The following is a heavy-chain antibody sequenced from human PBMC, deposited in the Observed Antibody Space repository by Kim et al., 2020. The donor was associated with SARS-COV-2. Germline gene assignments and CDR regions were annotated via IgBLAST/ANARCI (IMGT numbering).Heavy chain of an antibody. CDR2: IYYSGST. J-gene: IGHJ6*03. CDR3: ASSGDYAGHYYYYYYMDV. D-gene: IGHD4-17*01. V-gene: IGHV4-39*01. Sequence: SETLSLTCTVSGGSISSSSYYWGWIRQPPGKGLEWIGSIYYSGSTYYNPSLKSRVTISVDTSKNQFSLKLSSVTAADTAVYYCASSGDYAGHYYYYYYMDVWGKGTTVTVSS. CDR1: GGSISSSSYY.